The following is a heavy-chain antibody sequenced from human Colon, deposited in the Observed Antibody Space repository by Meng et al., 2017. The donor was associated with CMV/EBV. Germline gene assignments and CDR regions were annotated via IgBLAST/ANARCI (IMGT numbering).Heavy chain of an antibody. Sequence: SDTLSPTGAVSGGSISSSNWWRWVRQPPGKGLEWLGEIYHSGSTNYNPSLKSRVTISVDKSKNQCSLKLSSVTAADTAVYYCAKIRGGSDPFDYWGQGTLVTVSS. CDR3: AKIRGGSDPFDY. D-gene: IGHD1-26*01. CDR1: GGSISSSNW. V-gene: IGHV4-4*02. J-gene: IGHJ4*02. CDR2: IYHSGST.